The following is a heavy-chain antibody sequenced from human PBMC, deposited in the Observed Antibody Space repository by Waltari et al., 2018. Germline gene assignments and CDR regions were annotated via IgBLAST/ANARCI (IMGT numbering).Heavy chain of an antibody. Sequence: QVQLVQSGAEVKKPGSSVKVSCKASGGTFSSYAISWVRQAPGQGLEWMGGSIPIFGTANYAQKFQGRVTITADESTSTAYMELSSLRSEDTAVYYCARGRKDIVLMVYAAFDYWGQGTLVTVSS. CDR2: SIPIFGTA. CDR1: GGTFSSYA. V-gene: IGHV1-69*01. CDR3: ARGRKDIVLMVYAAFDY. D-gene: IGHD2-8*01. J-gene: IGHJ4*02.